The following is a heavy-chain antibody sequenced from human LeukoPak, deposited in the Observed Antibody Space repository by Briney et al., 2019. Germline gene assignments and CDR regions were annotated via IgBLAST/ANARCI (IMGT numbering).Heavy chain of an antibody. CDR1: GFTFSSYG. D-gene: IGHD5-18*01. CDR3: AKSMVSLYGMDV. Sequence: GGSLRLSCAASGFTFSSYGTHWVRQAPGKGLEWVAFIRYDGSNKYYADSVKGRFTMSRDNSKNTLYLQMNSLRAEDTAVYYCAKSMVSLYGMDVWGQGTTVTVSS. J-gene: IGHJ6*02. CDR2: IRYDGSNK. V-gene: IGHV3-30*02.